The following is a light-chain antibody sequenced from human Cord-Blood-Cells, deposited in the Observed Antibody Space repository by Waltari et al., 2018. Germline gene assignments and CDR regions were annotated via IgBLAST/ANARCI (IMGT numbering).Light chain of an antibody. J-gene: IGLJ2*01. Sequence: SYELTQPPPVSVSPGQTPSITCSGDKLGDKYACWYQQKPGQSPVLVIYQDSKRPSGIPERFSGSNAGNTATLTISGTQAMDEADYYCQAWDSSTVVFGGGTKLTVL. CDR3: QAWDSSTVV. CDR1: KLGDKY. CDR2: QDS. V-gene: IGLV3-1*01.